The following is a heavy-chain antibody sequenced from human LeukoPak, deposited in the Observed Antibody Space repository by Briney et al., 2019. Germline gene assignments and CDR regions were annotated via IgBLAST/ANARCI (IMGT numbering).Heavy chain of an antibody. D-gene: IGHD2-15*01. CDR3: ARHRRVVVAATTLSYFDY. CDR2: IYYGGST. CDR1: GGSISSSSYY. Sequence: SETLSLTCTVSGGSISSSSYYWGWIRQPPGKGLEWIGSIYYGGSTFYNPSLRSRVTISLDRPKSQFSLKLRSVTGADTAVYYCARHRRVVVAATTLSYFDYWGQGTLVTVSS. V-gene: IGHV4-39*01. J-gene: IGHJ4*02.